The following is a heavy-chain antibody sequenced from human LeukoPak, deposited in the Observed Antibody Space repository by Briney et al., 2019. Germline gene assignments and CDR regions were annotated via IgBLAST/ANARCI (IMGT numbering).Heavy chain of an antibody. Sequence: GGSLRLSCAASGFTVSSNYMSWVRQAPGKGLEWVSVIYSGGSTYYADSVKGRFTISRDNSKNTLYLQMHSLRAEDTAVYYCARDYPTYYYGSGSYHYGMDVWGKGATVTVSS. CDR1: GFTVSSNY. V-gene: IGHV3-53*05. J-gene: IGHJ6*04. CDR3: ARDYPTYYYGSGSYHYGMDV. D-gene: IGHD3-10*01. CDR2: IYSGGST.